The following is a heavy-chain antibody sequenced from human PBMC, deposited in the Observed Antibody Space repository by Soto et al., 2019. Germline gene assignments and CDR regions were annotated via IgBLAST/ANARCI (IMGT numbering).Heavy chain of an antibody. D-gene: IGHD3-22*01. CDR1: GDSFSNHY. CDR3: PRDRYFYDSRGYYRTLDS. CDR2: IFHSGIT. J-gene: IGHJ5*01. Sequence: SETLSLTCTISGDSFSNHYWTWIRQSPGKGLEWIGYIFHSGITDYNPSVKSRVTISIDKSRNLFSLNLTSVTAADTAVYYCPRDRYFYDSRGYYRTLDSWGQGTMVTVYS. V-gene: IGHV4-59*11.